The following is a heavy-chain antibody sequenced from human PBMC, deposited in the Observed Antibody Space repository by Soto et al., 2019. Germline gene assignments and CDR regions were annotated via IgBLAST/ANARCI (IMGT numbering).Heavy chain of an antibody. CDR2: FRAGGDDGTT. CDR3: AKKVTSGAGRQYFDY. J-gene: IGHJ4*02. V-gene: IGHV3-23*01. D-gene: IGHD3-10*01. CDR1: LFTASSYS. Sequence: GSLRLSCVASLFTASSYSMRWVRQASGKGLEWVSGFRAGGDDGTTYYADSVKGSFTTSRDNSTNTLFLQMNSLRAEDTDIYYCAKKVTSGAGRQYFDYFGQGTLVTVSS.